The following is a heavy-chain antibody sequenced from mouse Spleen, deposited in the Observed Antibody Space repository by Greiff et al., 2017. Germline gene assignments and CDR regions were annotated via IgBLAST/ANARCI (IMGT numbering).Heavy chain of an antibody. CDR1: GYSFTGYY. CDR2: INPSTGGT. D-gene: IGHD4-1*01. V-gene: IGHV1-42*01. Sequence: EVQVVESGPELVKPGASVKISCKASGYSFTGYYMNWVKQSPEKSLEWIGEINPSTGGTTYNQKFKAKATLTVDKSSSTAYMQLKSLTSEDSAVYYCATLTGSWYFDVWGAGTTVTVSS. CDR3: ATLTGSWYFDV. J-gene: IGHJ1*01.